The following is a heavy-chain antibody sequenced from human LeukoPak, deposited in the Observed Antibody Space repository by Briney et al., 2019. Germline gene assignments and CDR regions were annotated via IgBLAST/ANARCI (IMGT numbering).Heavy chain of an antibody. J-gene: IGHJ5*02. D-gene: IGHD3-9*01. CDR1: GYTFTSYY. V-gene: IGHV1-2*02. Sequence: ASVKVSCKASGYTFTSYYMHWLRQAPGQGLEWMGWINPNSGGTNYAQKFQGRVTMTRDTSISTAYMELSRLRSDETAVYYCARDYDILTVHYNVIAWFDPWGQGSLVTVSS. CDR2: INPNSGGT. CDR3: ARDYDILTVHYNVIAWFDP.